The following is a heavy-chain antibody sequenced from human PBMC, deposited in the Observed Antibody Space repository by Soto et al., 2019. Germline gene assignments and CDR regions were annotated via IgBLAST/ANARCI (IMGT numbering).Heavy chain of an antibody. J-gene: IGHJ4*02. V-gene: IGHV3-23*01. CDR1: GFTFSSYA. D-gene: IGHD3-10*01. CDR2: ISGSGGST. CDR3: AKYGPMVRGVSPDYSVDY. Sequence: GGSLRLSCAASGFTFSSYAMSWVRQAPGKGLEWVSAISGSGGSTYYADCVKGRFTISRDNSKNTLYLQMNSLRAEDTAVYFCAKYGPMVRGVSPDYSVDYWGQGTLVTVSS.